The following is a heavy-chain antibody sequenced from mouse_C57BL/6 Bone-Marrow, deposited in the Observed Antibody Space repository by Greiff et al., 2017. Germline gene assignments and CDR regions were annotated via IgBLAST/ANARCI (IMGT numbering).Heavy chain of an antibody. CDR3: ARELRTFYFDY. V-gene: IGHV1-19*01. CDR1: GYTFTDYY. Sequence: EVKLQESGPVLVKPGASVKMSCKASGYTFTDYYMNWVKQSHGKSLEWIGVINPYNGGTSYNQKFTGKAPLTVDKSSSTAYMELNSLTSEDSAVYYCARELRTFYFDYWGQGTTLTVSS. D-gene: IGHD1-1*01. J-gene: IGHJ2*01. CDR2: INPYNGGT.